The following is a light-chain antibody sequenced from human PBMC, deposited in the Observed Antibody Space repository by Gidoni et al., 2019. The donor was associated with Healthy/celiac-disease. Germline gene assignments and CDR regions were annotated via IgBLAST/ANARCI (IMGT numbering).Light chain of an antibody. CDR2: AAS. J-gene: IGKJ5*01. CDR3: QQSCSTPSIT. CDR1: QSISSY. V-gene: IGKV1-39*01. Sequence: DIQMTQSPSSLYASVGDRVTITGRASQSISSYLNWYQQKPGKAPKLLIYAASSLQSGVPSRFSGSGSGTDFTLTISSLQPEDFATYYCQQSCSTPSITFGQGTRLEIK.